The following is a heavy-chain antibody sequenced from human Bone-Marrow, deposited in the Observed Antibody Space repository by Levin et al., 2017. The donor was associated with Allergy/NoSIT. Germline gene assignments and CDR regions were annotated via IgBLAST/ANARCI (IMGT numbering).Heavy chain of an antibody. CDR3: AREHVMYYYDSSGVFDP. D-gene: IGHD3-22*01. J-gene: IGHJ5*02. V-gene: IGHV4-30-2*01. CDR2: IYHSGST. CDR1: GGSISSGGYS. Sequence: PSQTLSLTCAVSGGSISSGGYSWSWIRQPPGKGLEWIGYIYHSGSTYYNPSLKSRVTISVDRSKNQFSLKLSSVTAADTAVYYCAREHVMYYYDSSGVFDPWGQGTLVTVSS.